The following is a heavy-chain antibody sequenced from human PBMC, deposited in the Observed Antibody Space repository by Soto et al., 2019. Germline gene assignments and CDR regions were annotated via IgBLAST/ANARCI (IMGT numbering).Heavy chain of an antibody. D-gene: IGHD3-3*01. V-gene: IGHV1-18*01. Sequence: ASVKVSCKASGYTFTSYGISWVRQAPGQGLEWMGWISPDSGNTNYAQKFQGRVTMTRNTSISTAYMELRSLRSDDTAVYYCARGLYDFWSGSLFDYWGQGTLVTVS. CDR3: ARGLYDFWSGSLFDY. J-gene: IGHJ4*02. CDR2: ISPDSGNT. CDR1: GYTFTSYG.